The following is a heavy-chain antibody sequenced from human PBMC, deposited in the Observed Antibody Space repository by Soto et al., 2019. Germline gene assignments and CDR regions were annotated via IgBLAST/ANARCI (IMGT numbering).Heavy chain of an antibody. V-gene: IGHV5-10-1*01. CDR3: ARHGDYDYYYYGMDV. J-gene: IGHJ6*02. Sequence: GESLKISCKGSGYSFTIYWISWVRQMPWKGLEWMGRIDPSDSYTNYSPSFQGHVTISADKSISTAYLQWSSLKASDTAMYYCARHGDYDYYYYGMDVWGQGTTVTVSS. CDR1: GYSFTIYW. D-gene: IGHD4-17*01. CDR2: IDPSDSYT.